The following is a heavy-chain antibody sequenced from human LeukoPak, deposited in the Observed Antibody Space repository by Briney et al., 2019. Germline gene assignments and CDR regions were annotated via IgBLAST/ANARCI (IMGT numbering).Heavy chain of an antibody. V-gene: IGHV3-30*04. CDR1: GFTFSNYA. CDR3: ARDPQDQVVYHFDY. D-gene: IGHD2-2*02. Sequence: GGSLRLSCAASGFTFSNYAMHWVRQAPGKGLEWVAVIFNDGSNKYYADSLKGRFTISRDKSKNTLYLQMNSLRAGDTAVYFCARDPQDQVVYHFDYWGQGTLVTVSS. J-gene: IGHJ4*02. CDR2: IFNDGSNK.